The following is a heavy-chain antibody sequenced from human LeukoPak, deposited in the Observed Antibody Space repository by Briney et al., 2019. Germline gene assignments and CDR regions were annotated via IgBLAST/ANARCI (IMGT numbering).Heavy chain of an antibody. V-gene: IGHV4-4*09. CDR3: ARGLTIFGVTGIHDYYYMDV. Sequence: SETLSLTCTVSGASISSYYWSWIRQPPGKGLYWIGYIYTGVSTNYSPSPKSRVNISVDTSKNQLSLKLSSVTAADTAVYYCARGLTIFGVTGIHDYYYMDVWGKGTTVTVSS. D-gene: IGHD3-3*01. CDR2: IYTGVST. J-gene: IGHJ6*03. CDR1: GASISSYY.